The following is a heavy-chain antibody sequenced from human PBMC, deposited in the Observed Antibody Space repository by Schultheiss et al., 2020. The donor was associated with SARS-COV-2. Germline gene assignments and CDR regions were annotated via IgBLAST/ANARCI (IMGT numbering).Heavy chain of an antibody. D-gene: IGHD3-9*01. J-gene: IGHJ1*01. V-gene: IGHV4-38-2*01. CDR1: GGSFSGYY. CDR2: IYHSGST. CDR3: ASSSYYDILTGYYFQH. Sequence: SQTLSLTCAVYGGSFSGYYWGWIRQPPGKGLEWIGSIYHSGSTYYNPPLKSRVTISVDTSKNQFSLKLSSVTAADTAVYYCASSSYYDILTGYYFQHWGQGTLVTVSS.